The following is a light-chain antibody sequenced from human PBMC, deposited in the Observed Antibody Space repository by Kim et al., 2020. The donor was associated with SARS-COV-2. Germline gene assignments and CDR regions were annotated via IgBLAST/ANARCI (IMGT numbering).Light chain of an antibody. CDR1: QSVSSN. J-gene: IGKJ3*01. V-gene: IGKV3-15*01. CDR2: GAS. CDR3: QQYNNWPPFT. Sequence: VSPGERATLSCRASQSVSSNLAWYQQKPGQAPRLLIYGASTRATGIPARFSGSGSGTEFTLTISSLQSEDFAVYYCQQYNNWPPFTFGPGTKVDIK.